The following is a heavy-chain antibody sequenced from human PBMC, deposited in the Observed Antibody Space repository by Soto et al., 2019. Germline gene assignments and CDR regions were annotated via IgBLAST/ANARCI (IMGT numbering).Heavy chain of an antibody. Sequence: EVQLVESGGGLVQPGRSLRLSCAASGFTFDDFAMHWVRQAPGKGLEWVSGISWNSGSIGYAESVKGRFTISRDNAKNSLYLQLNSLRPEDTALYYCGKANTAMVTDYYYAMDVWGQGTTVIVSS. CDR2: ISWNSGSI. J-gene: IGHJ6*02. CDR1: GFTFDDFA. D-gene: IGHD5-18*01. V-gene: IGHV3-9*01. CDR3: GKANTAMVTDYYYAMDV.